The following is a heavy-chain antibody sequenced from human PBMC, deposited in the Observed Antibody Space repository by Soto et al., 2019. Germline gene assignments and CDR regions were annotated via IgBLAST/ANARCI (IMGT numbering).Heavy chain of an antibody. J-gene: IGHJ3*02. CDR3: ARDYGDYVHAFDI. CDR1: GGSISSGGYY. Sequence: QVQLQESGPGLVKPSQTLSLTCTVSGGSISSGGYYWSWIRQHPGKGLEWIGYIYYSGSTYYNPSLKSRAXXSXDXXKNQFSLKLSSVTAADTAVYYCARDYGDYVHAFDIWGQGTMVTVSS. D-gene: IGHD4-17*01. CDR2: IYYSGST. V-gene: IGHV4-31*03.